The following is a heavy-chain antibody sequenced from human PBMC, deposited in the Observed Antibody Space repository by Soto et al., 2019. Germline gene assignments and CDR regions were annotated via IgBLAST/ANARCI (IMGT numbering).Heavy chain of an antibody. Sequence: QLVESGGGLVQPGGSLRLSCAASGFTFSDYPMNLVRQAPGKGLEWVSSIRTISSAIYFADSVRGRFTISRDNARNSLYLQMTSLRDEDTAVYYCARETPSFDSWGQGTLVTVSS. CDR3: ARETPSFDS. J-gene: IGHJ4*02. CDR2: IRTISSAI. D-gene: IGHD2-15*01. V-gene: IGHV3-48*02. CDR1: GFTFSDYP.